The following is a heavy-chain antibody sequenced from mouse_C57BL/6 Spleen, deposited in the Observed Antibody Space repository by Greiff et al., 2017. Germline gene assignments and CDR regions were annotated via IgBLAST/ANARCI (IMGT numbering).Heavy chain of an antibody. D-gene: IGHD3-2*02. J-gene: IGHJ3*01. CDR1: GYAFSSSW. CDR2: IYPGDGDT. CDR3: APGDSSSYAWFAY. Sequence: QVQLQQSGPELVKPGASVKISCKASGYAFSSSWMNWVKQRPGKGLEWIGRIYPGDGDTNYNGKFKGKATLTADKSSSTAYMQLSSLTSEDSAVYCCAPGDSSSYAWFAYWGQGTLVTVSA. V-gene: IGHV1-82*01.